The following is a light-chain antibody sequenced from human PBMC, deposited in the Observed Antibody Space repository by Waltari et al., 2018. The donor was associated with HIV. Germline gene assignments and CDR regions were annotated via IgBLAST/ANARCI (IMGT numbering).Light chain of an antibody. Sequence: SYELTQPPSVSVSPGQAATISCSGAEYDAQYVCWYQHKTSLVTVLLVYQDAKRLSGIPDRFAGSNSRNTANLTISGTQTMDEADYYCQAWDSGTGVFGTGTTVTVL. CDR3: QAWDSGTGV. J-gene: IGLJ1*01. CDR1: EYDAQY. CDR2: QDA. V-gene: IGLV3-1*01.